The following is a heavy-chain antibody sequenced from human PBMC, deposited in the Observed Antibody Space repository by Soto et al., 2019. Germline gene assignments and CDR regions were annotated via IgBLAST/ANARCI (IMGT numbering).Heavy chain of an antibody. Sequence: QVHLVQSGAEVKKPGASVKVSCKGSGYAFTTYGITWVRQAPGQGLEWMGWISAHNGNTNYAQKLQGRVTVTRDTATITAYMERRSLRTDHTAVYYCARGRYGDYWGQGALVTVSS. CDR2: ISAHNGNT. CDR3: ARGRYGDY. CDR1: GYAFTTYG. J-gene: IGHJ4*02. V-gene: IGHV1-18*01. D-gene: IGHD1-1*01.